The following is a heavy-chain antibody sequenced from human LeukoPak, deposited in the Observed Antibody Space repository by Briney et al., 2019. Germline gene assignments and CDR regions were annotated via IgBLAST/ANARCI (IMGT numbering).Heavy chain of an antibody. CDR1: GFTFSSYG. CDR2: ISYDGSNK. Sequence: PGGSLRLSCAASGFTFSSYGMHWVRQAPGKGLEWVAVISYDGSNKYYADSVKGRFTISRDNAKSSLYLQMDSLRAEDTALYYCARAPITSPFYFDYWGQGTLVIVSS. J-gene: IGHJ4*02. CDR3: ARAPITSPFYFDY. V-gene: IGHV3-30*03. D-gene: IGHD2-2*01.